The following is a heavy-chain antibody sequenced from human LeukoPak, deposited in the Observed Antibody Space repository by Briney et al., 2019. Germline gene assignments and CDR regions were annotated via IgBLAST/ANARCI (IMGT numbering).Heavy chain of an antibody. V-gene: IGHV3-23*01. CDR2: ISGSGGST. D-gene: IGHD2-8*01. J-gene: IGHJ4*02. CDR3: ARVSRGDCTNGVCYTNFDY. Sequence: GGSLRLSCAASGFSFSNYAMSWVRQAPGKGLEWVSAISGSGGSTYYADSVKGRFTISRDNSKNTLYLQMNSLRAEDTAVYYCARVSRGDCTNGVCYTNFDYWGQGTLVTVSS. CDR1: GFSFSNYA.